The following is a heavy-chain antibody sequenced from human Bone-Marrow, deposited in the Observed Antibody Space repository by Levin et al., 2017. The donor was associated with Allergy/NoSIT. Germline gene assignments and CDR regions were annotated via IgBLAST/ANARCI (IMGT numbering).Heavy chain of an antibody. CDR2: ISGSGRST. J-gene: IGHJ4*02. Sequence: AGGSLRLSCADSGFTFSGHAMHWVRQAPGKGLEWVSTISGSGRSTFYADSVRGRFTISRAESRNTLFLQMTSLRAEDTAVYYCAEDDSSGYIAYWGQGTLVTVSS. CDR3: AEDDSSGYIAY. D-gene: IGHD3-22*01. CDR1: GFTFSGHA. V-gene: IGHV3-23*01.